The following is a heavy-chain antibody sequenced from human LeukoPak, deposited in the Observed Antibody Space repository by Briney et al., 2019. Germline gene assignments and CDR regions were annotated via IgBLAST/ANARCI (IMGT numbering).Heavy chain of an antibody. CDR3: TRDLTGTTWPENDY. J-gene: IGHJ4*02. Sequence: SGGSLRLSCEVSGISVRGSYMSWVRQAPGKGLEWVSVIYSGDRTYYAESVKGRFTISRDTSKNTLYLQMNNLRADDTARYYCTRDLTGTTWPENDYWGQGTLVTISS. CDR1: GISVRGSY. CDR2: IYSGDRT. D-gene: IGHD1-14*01. V-gene: IGHV3-53*01.